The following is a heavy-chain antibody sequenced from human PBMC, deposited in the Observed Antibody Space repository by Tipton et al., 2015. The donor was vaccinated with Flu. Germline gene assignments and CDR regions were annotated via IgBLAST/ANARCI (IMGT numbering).Heavy chain of an antibody. CDR3: VRGGRRGATSIFWYFDL. CDR1: DDSITTSY. J-gene: IGHJ2*01. V-gene: IGHV4-59*01. D-gene: IGHD2-15*01. Sequence: TLSLTCSVSDDSITTSYWSWIRQAPGRGLEWIAYIHNNGDTNYNPSLRSRLTISMDTSKSQFSLKLTSVTTADTAAYYCVRGGRRGATSIFWYFDLWRRGAQVTVSS. CDR2: IHNNGDT.